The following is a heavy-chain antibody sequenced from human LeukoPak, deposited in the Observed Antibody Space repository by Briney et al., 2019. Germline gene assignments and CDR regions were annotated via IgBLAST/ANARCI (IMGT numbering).Heavy chain of an antibody. Sequence: GGSLRLSCAASGFTFSSYAMHWVRQAPGKGLEWVAVISYDGSNKYYADSVTGRFTISRDNAKNTLYLQLNSLRVDDTAVYYCAKGPEFYYDSSGRNYFDHWGQGTLVTVSS. CDR3: AKGPEFYYDSSGRNYFDH. D-gene: IGHD3-22*01. J-gene: IGHJ4*02. V-gene: IGHV3-30-3*01. CDR2: ISYDGSNK. CDR1: GFTFSSYA.